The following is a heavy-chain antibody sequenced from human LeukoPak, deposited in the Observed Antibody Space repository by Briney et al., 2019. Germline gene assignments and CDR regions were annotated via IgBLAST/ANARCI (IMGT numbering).Heavy chain of an antibody. CDR1: GYTFTSYG. CDR2: ISAYNGNT. D-gene: IGHD6-13*01. V-gene: IGHV1-18*01. CDR3: ARDKAAAGPSSGSDY. Sequence: ASVKVSCKASGYTFTSYGISWVRQAPGQGLEWMGRISAYNGNTNYAQKLQGRVTMTTDTSTSTAYMELRSLRSDDTAVYYCARDKAAAGPSSGSDYWGQGTLVTVSS. J-gene: IGHJ4*02.